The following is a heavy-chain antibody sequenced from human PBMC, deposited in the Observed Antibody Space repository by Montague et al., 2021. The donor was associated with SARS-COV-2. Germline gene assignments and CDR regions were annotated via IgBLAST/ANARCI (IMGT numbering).Heavy chain of an antibody. D-gene: IGHD4-17*01. Sequence: SLRLSCAASGFTFSSYAMSWVRQAPGKGLEWVSAISGSGGSTYYADSVKGRFTISRDNSKNTLYLQMNSLRAEDTAVYYCASGLDYGDYYYYFGMDVWGHGTTVTVSS. CDR1: GFTFSSYA. V-gene: IGHV3-23*01. J-gene: IGHJ6*02. CDR2: ISGSGGST. CDR3: ASGLDYGDYYYYFGMDV.